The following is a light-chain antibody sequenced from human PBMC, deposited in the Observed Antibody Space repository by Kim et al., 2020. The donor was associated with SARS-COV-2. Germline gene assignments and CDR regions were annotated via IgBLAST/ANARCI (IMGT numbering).Light chain of an antibody. V-gene: IGKV1-27*01. CDR2: AAS. Sequence: SVGDRVTITCRASQGISNYLAWYQQKPGKVPKLLIYAASTLQSGVPSRFSGRGSGTDFTLTISSLQPEDVATYYCQKYNSAPPWTFGQGTKVDIK. CDR1: QGISNY. CDR3: QKYNSAPPWT. J-gene: IGKJ1*01.